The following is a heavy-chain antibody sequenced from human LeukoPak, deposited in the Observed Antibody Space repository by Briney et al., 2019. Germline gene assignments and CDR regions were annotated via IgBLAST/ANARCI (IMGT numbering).Heavy chain of an antibody. CDR1: GFTFSSNY. J-gene: IGHJ5*02. D-gene: IGHD6-13*01. CDR3: ARVGGIAAAFDP. Sequence: GGSQRLSCAASGFTFSSNYMSWVRQAPGKGLEWVSVIYSGGSTYYADSVKGRFTISRDNSKNTLYLQMTSLRAEDTAVYYCARVGGIAAAFDPWGQGTLVTVSS. V-gene: IGHV3-66*02. CDR2: IYSGGST.